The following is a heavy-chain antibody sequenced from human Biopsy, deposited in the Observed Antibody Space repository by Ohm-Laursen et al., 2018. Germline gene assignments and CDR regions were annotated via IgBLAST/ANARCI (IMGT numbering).Heavy chain of an antibody. V-gene: IGHV1-2*02. J-gene: IGHJ4*02. Sequence: ASVKVSCQASGDAFLGYYLHWVRQAPGQGLEWMGSIYPNSGDTDFAQKFQGRVSMNRDTSVSTAYLELSSLRSDDTAIYYCARDLLEWSLPSWGQGTLVTGSS. CDR3: ARDLLEWSLPS. CDR1: GDAFLGYY. D-gene: IGHD3-3*01. CDR2: IYPNSGDT.